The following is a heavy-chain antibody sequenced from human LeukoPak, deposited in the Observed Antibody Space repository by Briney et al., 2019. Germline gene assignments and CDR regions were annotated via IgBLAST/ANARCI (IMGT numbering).Heavy chain of an antibody. D-gene: IGHD3-3*01. CDR2: INHSGST. CDR1: GGSFSGYY. CDR3: ARTDSGYYGSDY. Sequence: PSETLSLTCAVYGGSFSGYYWSWIRQPPGKGLEWIGEINHSGSTNYNPSLKSRVTISVDTSKNQFSLKLSFVTAADTAVYYCARTDSGYYGSDYWGQGTLVTVSS. V-gene: IGHV4-34*01. J-gene: IGHJ4*02.